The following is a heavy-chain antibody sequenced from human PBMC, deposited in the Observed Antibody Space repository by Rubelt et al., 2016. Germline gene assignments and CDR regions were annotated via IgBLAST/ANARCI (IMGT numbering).Heavy chain of an antibody. D-gene: IGHD5-18*01. CDR2: TQYSGST. CDR3: ARHPTALEIYYFDY. Sequence: QVQLQQWGAGLLKPSETLSLTCAVYGGSFSGYYWSWIRQPPGKGLEWIGSTQYSGSTYYNAVLKGRSTIAVDTSRNQFSLKLSSVTAADTAVYYCARHPTALEIYYFDYWGQGTLVTVSS. V-gene: IGHV4-34*01. J-gene: IGHJ4*02. CDR1: GGSFSGYY.